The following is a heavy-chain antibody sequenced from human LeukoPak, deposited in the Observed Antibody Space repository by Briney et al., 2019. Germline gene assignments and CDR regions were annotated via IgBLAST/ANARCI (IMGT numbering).Heavy chain of an antibody. CDR2: ISGSGGST. CDR3: AGWQHYYDYVWGSYLEL. Sequence: SGGSMRLACAASGFTFSSYAMSWVRQAPGKGLEWVSAISGSGGSTYYADSVKGRFTNSRDNSKNTLYLQMNSLRAEDTAVYYCAGWQHYYDYVWGSYLELWGQGTLVTVSS. J-gene: IGHJ5*02. D-gene: IGHD3-16*02. CDR1: GFTFSSYA. V-gene: IGHV3-23*01.